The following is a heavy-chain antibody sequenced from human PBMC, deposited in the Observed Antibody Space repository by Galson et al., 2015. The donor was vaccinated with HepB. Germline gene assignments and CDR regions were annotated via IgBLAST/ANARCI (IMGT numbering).Heavy chain of an antibody. CDR2: ISAYNGNT. V-gene: IGHV1-18*01. J-gene: IGHJ4*02. CDR3: AREYCTGGVCYASFDY. D-gene: IGHD2-8*02. CDR1: GYTFTSYG. Sequence: SVKVSCKASGYTFTSYGISWVRQAPGQGLEWMGWISAYNGNTNYAQKLQGRVTMTTDTPTSTAYMELRSLRSDDTAVYYCAREYCTGGVCYASFDYWGQGTPVTVSS.